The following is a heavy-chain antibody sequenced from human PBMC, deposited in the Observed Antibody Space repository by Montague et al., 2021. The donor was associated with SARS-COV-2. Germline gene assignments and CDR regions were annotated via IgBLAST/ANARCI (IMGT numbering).Heavy chain of an antibody. D-gene: IGHD6-13*01. J-gene: IGHJ3*02. CDR3: ARDAEGIAAGRSDAFDI. CDR1: GFTVSSTY. V-gene: IGHV3-53*01. CDR2: IYRGGST. Sequence: SLSLSCAASGFTVSSTYMNWVRQAPGKGLEWVSVIYRGGSTYYADSVKGRFTISRDNSKNTLYLQMNSLRAEDTAVYYCARDAEGIAAGRSDAFDIWGQGTMVTVSS.